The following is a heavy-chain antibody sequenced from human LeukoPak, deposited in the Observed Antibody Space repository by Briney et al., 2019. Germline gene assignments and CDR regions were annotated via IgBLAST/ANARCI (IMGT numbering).Heavy chain of an antibody. Sequence: SETLSLTCTVSGGSISSGDYYWSWIRQPLGKGLEWIGYIYYSGSTYYNPSLKSRVTISVDTSKNQFSLKLSSVTAADTAVYYCARDPYYDFWSGYPVWGQGTLVTVSS. J-gene: IGHJ4*02. D-gene: IGHD3-3*01. V-gene: IGHV4-30-4*08. CDR3: ARDPYYDFWSGYPV. CDR1: GGSISSGDYY. CDR2: IYYSGST.